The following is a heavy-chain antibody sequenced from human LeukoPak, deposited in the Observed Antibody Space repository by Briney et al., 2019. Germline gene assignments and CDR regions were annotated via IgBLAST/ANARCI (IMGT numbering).Heavy chain of an antibody. CDR2: VNSNDRP. CDR1: GLNFSNYA. J-gene: IGHJ4*02. Sequence: PGGSLSLSCAASGLNFSNYAMTWVRQAPGKGLEWVSTVNSNDRPYYADSVKGRFTISRDYSKNTLYLQMNTLRVEDTALYYCAKARAAVVEAAINYWGQGILVTVSP. CDR3: AKARAAVVEAAINY. V-gene: IGHV3-23*01. D-gene: IGHD2-15*01.